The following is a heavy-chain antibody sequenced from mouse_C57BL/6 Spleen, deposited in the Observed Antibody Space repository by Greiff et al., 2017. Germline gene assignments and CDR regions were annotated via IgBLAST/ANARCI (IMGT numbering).Heavy chain of an antibody. J-gene: IGHJ2*01. Sequence: EVHLVESGGGLVTPGGSLKLSCAVSGFTFSSYAMSWVRQTPEKRLEWVAAISDCGSYTYYPDNVKGRFPISRDNAKNNLYLQMSHLKSEDTAMYYCARDYYGSSYLYYFDYWGQGTTLTVSS. CDR1: GFTFSSYA. CDR3: ARDYYGSSYLYYFDY. V-gene: IGHV5-4*01. CDR2: ISDCGSYT. D-gene: IGHD1-1*01.